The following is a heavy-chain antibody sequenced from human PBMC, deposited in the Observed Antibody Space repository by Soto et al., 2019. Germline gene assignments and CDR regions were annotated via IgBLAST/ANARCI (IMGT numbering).Heavy chain of an antibody. D-gene: IGHD2-15*01. Sequence: QITLKESGPTLVKPTQTLTLTCTFSGFSLSTSGVGVGWIRQPPGKALEWLALFYWDDDKRYSPSVKSRLTITKDTAKNQVVLTMTNMDPVDTSTYYGAHLNSCTGGSCYQSYLDYRGQGTLVTVSS. CDR3: AHLNSCTGGSCYQSYLDY. CDR2: FYWDDDK. CDR1: GFSLSTSGVG. V-gene: IGHV2-5*02. J-gene: IGHJ4*02.